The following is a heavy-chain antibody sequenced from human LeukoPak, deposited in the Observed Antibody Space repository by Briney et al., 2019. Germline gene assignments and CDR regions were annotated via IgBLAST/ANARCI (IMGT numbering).Heavy chain of an antibody. J-gene: IGHJ3*02. CDR2: IYHSGST. CDR1: GGSISSSNW. CDR3: ARVCGDCYELSAFDI. Sequence: PSETLSPTCAVSGGSISSSNWWSWVRQPPGKGLEWIGEIYHSGSTNYNPSLKSRVTISVDTSKNQFSLKLSSVTAADTAVYYCARVCGDCYELSAFDIWGQGTMVTVSS. V-gene: IGHV4-4*02. D-gene: IGHD2-21*02.